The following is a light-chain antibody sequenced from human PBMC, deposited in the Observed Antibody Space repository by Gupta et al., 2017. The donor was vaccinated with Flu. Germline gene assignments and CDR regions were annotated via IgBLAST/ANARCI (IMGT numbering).Light chain of an antibody. CDR1: QSLLHSSGHNC. Sequence: VRPGEPASISCRSSQSLLHSSGHNCLDWYLQKPGQPPQLLIYLASSRASGVPDRFSGRGSGTNLTLKIGTVGAEDVGVYYCRQTLQTPWTFGQGTKVEI. CDR2: LAS. CDR3: RQTLQTPWT. V-gene: IGKV2-28*01. J-gene: IGKJ1*01.